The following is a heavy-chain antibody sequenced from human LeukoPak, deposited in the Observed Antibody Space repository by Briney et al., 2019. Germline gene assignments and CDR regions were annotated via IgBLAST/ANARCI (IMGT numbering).Heavy chain of an antibody. CDR3: ARESYYDSSGYSFDY. J-gene: IGHJ4*02. CDR2: IYYSGST. CDR1: GGSISSYY. D-gene: IGHD3-22*01. V-gene: IGHV4-59*01. Sequence: PSETLSLTCTVSGGSISSYYWSWIRQPPGKGLEWIGYIYYSGSTNYNPSLKSRVTISVDTSKNQFSLKLSSVTAADTAVYYCARESYYDSSGYSFDYWGQGTLVTVSS.